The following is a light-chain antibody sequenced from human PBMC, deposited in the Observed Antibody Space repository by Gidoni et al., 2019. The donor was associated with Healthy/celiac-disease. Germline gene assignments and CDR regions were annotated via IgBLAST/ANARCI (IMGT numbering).Light chain of an antibody. Sequence: DIQMTQSPSSLSASVGDRVTITCRARQSISSYLNWYQQKPGKAPKLLIYAASCLQSGVPSRFSGSGSGTDFTLTISSLQPEDFSTYYCQQSYSTLAPTFGQGTRLEIK. CDR1: QSISSY. V-gene: IGKV1-39*01. J-gene: IGKJ5*01. CDR2: AAS. CDR3: QQSYSTLAPT.